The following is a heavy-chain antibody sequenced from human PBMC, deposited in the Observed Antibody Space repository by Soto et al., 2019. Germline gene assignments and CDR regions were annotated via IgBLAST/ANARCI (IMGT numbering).Heavy chain of an antibody. CDR2: IIPIFGTA. CDR1: GGTFSSYA. J-gene: IGHJ4*02. Sequence: QVQLVQSGAEVKRHGSSMKVSCKASGGTFSSYAISWVRQAPGQGLEWMGGIIPIFGTANYAQKFQGRVTITADESTSTAYMELSSLRSEDTAVYYCARPEVYYDSSGYYQFDYWGQGTLVTVSS. D-gene: IGHD3-22*01. CDR3: ARPEVYYDSSGYYQFDY. V-gene: IGHV1-69*12.